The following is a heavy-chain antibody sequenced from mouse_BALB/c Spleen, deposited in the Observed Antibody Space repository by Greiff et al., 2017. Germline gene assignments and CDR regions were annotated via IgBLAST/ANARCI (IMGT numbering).Heavy chain of an antibody. CDR2: IWSGGST. D-gene: IGHD2-4*01. J-gene: IGHJ3*01. CDR3: ARKGDYDGSWFAY. CDR1: GFSLTSYG. V-gene: IGHV2-2*02. Sequence: VKLMESGPGLVQPSQSLSITCTVSGFSLTSYGVHWVRQSPGKGLEWLGVIWSGGSTDYNAAFISRLSISKDNSKSQVFFKMNSLQANDTAIYYCARKGDYDGSWFAYWGQGTLVTVSA.